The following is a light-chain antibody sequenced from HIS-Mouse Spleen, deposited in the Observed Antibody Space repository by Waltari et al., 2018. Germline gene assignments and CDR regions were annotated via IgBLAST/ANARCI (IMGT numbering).Light chain of an antibody. V-gene: IGLV2-23*01. CDR2: EGS. CDR3: CSYAGSSTYV. J-gene: IGLJ1*01. CDR1: SSYVGSYNL. Sequence: QSALTQPASVSGSPGQSITISCTGTSSYVGSYNLVPWYQQHPGKAPKLMIYEGSKRPSGVSNRFSGSKSGKTASLTISGLQAEDEADYYCCSYAGSSTYVFGTGTKVTVL.